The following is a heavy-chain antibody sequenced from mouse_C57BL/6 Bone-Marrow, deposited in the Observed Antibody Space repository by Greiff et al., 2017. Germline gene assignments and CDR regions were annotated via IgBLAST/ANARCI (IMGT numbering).Heavy chain of an antibody. CDR1: GYTFTDYN. CDR2: INPNNGGT. D-gene: IGHD2-4*01. V-gene: IGHV1-18*01. J-gene: IGHJ4*01. CDR3: ARWGDYPYAMDY. Sequence: VQLQQSGPELVKPGASVTIPCKASGYTFTDYNMDWVKQSHGKSLEWIGDINPNNGGTIYNQKFKGKATLNVDKSSSTAYMELRSLTSEDSAVYYCARWGDYPYAMDYWGQGTSVTVSS.